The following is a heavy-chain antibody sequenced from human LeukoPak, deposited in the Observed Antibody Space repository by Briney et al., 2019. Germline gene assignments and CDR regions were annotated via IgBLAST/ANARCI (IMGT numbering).Heavy chain of an antibody. D-gene: IGHD2-15*01. V-gene: IGHV3-30-3*01. CDR1: GFTFNNYA. CDR3: ARLSLLGT. CDR2: ISFDGSSK. Sequence: PGGSLRLSCVASGFTFNNYAIHWVRQAPGKGPEWVAVISFDGSSKNYADSVRGRFTISRDNSKNTLYLQMNSLRAEDTAVYYCARLSLLGTWGQGTLVTVSS. J-gene: IGHJ5*02.